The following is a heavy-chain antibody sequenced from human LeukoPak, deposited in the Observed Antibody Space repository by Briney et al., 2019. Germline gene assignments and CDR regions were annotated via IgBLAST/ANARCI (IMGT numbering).Heavy chain of an antibody. CDR2: IYWNDDK. V-gene: IGHV2-5*01. Sequence: KSGPTLVNPTRTLTLTCTFSGFSLSTSGVGVGWIRQPPGKALEWLAPIYWNDDKRYSPSLKSRLTITKDTSKNQVVLTMTNMDPVDTATYYCAHSGTVTTPHDAFDIWGQGTMVTVSS. J-gene: IGHJ3*02. D-gene: IGHD4-17*01. CDR3: AHSGTVTTPHDAFDI. CDR1: GFSLSTSGVG.